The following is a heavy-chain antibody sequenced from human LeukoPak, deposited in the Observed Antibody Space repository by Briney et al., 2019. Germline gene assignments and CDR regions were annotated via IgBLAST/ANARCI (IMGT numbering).Heavy chain of an antibody. V-gene: IGHV3-7*01. Sequence: GGSLRLSCAASGFTFSSYWMSWVRQAPGKGLEWVANIKQDGSERYYVDSLKGQFTISIDNAKNSLYLQMNSLRAEDTAVYYCARVASYAFDIWGQGTMVTVSS. D-gene: IGHD6-6*01. CDR3: ARVASYAFDI. CDR2: IKQDGSER. J-gene: IGHJ3*02. CDR1: GFTFSSYW.